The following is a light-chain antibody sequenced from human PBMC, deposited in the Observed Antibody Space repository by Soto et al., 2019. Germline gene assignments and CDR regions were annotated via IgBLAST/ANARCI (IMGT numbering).Light chain of an antibody. V-gene: IGLV2-18*02. CDR3: SSYTSSGTWV. J-gene: IGLJ3*02. CDR1: SSDVGSYNR. CDR2: QVS. Sequence: QSALTQPPSVSGSPGQSVTISCTGTSSDVGSYNRVSWYQQPPGTAPKLMICQVSNRPSGVPDRFSGSKSGNTASLTISGLQAEDEADYYCSSYTSSGTWVFGGVTKVTVL.